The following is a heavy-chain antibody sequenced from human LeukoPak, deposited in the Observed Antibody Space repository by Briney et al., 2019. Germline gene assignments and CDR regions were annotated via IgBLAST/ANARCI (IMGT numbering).Heavy chain of an antibody. CDR2: IYYSGST. D-gene: IGHD4-17*01. CDR3: ARNFPTVTTS. CDR1: GGSISSSSYY. V-gene: IGHV4-39*01. J-gene: IGHJ5*02. Sequence: SETLSLTCTVSGGSISSSSYYWGWIRQPPGKGLEWIGSIYYSGSTYYNPSLKSRVTISVDTSKNQFSLKLSSVTAADTAVYYCARNFPTVTTSWGQGTLVTVSS.